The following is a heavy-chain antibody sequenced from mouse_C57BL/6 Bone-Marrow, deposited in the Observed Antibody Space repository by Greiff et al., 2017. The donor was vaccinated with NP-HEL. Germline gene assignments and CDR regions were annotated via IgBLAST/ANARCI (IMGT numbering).Heavy chain of an antibody. CDR3: ARMMVTTRVFAY. CDR1: GFTFSDYG. J-gene: IGHJ3*01. Sequence: EVKLMESGGGLVKPGGSLKLSCAASGFTFSDYGMHWVRQAPEKGLEWVAYISSGSSTIYYADTVKGRFTIARDNAKNTLFLQMTSLRSEDTAMYYCARMMVTTRVFAYWGQGTLVTVSA. V-gene: IGHV5-17*01. CDR2: ISSGSSTI. D-gene: IGHD2-2*01.